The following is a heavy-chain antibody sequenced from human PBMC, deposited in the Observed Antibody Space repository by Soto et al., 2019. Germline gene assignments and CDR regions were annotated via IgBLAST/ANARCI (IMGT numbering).Heavy chain of an antibody. CDR2: IYPGYSDT. D-gene: IGHD6-13*01. CDR1: GYSFTSYW. V-gene: IGHV5-51*01. Sequence: GESLKISCKGSGYSFTSYWIGWVRQMPGKSLEWMGIIYPGYSDTRYSPSFQGQVTISAVKSISTAYLQWSSLKASDTAMYYCARSRSSNPDAFDIWGQGTMVT. J-gene: IGHJ3*02. CDR3: ARSRSSNPDAFDI.